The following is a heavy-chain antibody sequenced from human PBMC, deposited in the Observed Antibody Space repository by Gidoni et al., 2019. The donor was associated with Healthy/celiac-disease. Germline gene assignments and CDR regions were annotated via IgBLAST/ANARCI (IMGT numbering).Heavy chain of an antibody. CDR2: IIPIFGTA. CDR3: ARDSLPGYSSSPAHFGMDV. D-gene: IGHD6-13*01. J-gene: IGHJ6*02. V-gene: IGHV1-69*01. Sequence: QVQLVQSGAEVKKPGSSVKVSCNASGGTFSSYAISWVRQAPGQGLEWMGGIIPIFGTANYAQKFQGRVTITADESTSTAYMELSSLRSEDTAVYYCARDSLPGYSSSPAHFGMDVWGQGTTVTVSS. CDR1: GGTFSSYA.